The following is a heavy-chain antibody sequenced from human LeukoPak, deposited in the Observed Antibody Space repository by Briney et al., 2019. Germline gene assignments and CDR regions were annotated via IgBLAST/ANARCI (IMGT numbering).Heavy chain of an antibody. CDR2: IYTSGST. D-gene: IGHD6-13*01. CDR3: ARDSRPGIAAAGLLDY. CDR1: GGSISSYY. V-gene: IGHV4-4*07. Sequence: PSETLSLTCTVSGGSISSYYWSWIRQPAGKGLEWIGRIYTSGSTNYNPSLKSRVTMSVDTSKNQFSLKLSSVTAADTAVYYCARDSRPGIAAAGLLDYWGQGTLVTVSS. J-gene: IGHJ4*02.